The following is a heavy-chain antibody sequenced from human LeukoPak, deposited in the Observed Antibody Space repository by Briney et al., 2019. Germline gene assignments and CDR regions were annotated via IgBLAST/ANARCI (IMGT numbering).Heavy chain of an antibody. Sequence: ASVKVSCKASGYTFTSYDINWVRQATGQGLEWMRWMNPNSGNTGYAQKFQGRVTMTRNTSISTAFMELSSLRSEDTAVYYCARRNTIMVAGLDYWGQGTLVTVSS. CDR1: GYTFTSYD. V-gene: IGHV1-8*01. CDR2: MNPNSGNT. D-gene: IGHD5-24*01. CDR3: ARRNTIMVAGLDY. J-gene: IGHJ4*02.